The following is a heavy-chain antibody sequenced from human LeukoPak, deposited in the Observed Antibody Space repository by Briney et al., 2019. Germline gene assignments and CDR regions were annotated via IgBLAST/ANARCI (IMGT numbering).Heavy chain of an antibody. D-gene: IGHD6-13*01. CDR3: ARVNSRSSFDD. CDR1: GFTFSSNY. Sequence: GGSLRLSCAASGFTFSSNYMSWVRQAPGKGLEWVSVIYNGGSTYYSDSVTGRFTISRDNSKNTLYLLMNSVRAEDTAVDCCARVNSRSSFDDWGQGSLVTASS. CDR2: IYNGGST. J-gene: IGHJ4*02. V-gene: IGHV3-53*01.